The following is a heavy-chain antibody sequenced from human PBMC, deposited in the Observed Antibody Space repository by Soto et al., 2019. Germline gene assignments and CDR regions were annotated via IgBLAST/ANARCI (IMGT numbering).Heavy chain of an antibody. Sequence: QVQLQESGPGLVKPSETLSLTCTVSGGSVSSGSYYWSWIRQPPGKGLEWIGYIYYSGGTNYNPPLQRRSTISVDTTKNQCSLQLSSVPAADTAVYYCARDPQQFYFDYWGQGTLVTVSS. V-gene: IGHV4-61*01. CDR1: GGSVSSGSYY. CDR2: IYYSGGT. J-gene: IGHJ4*02. CDR3: ARDPQQFYFDY. D-gene: IGHD2-2*01.